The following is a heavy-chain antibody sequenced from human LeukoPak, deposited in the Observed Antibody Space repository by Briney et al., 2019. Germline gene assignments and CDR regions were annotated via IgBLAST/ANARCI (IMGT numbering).Heavy chain of an antibody. CDR3: AGDPGSSGWYYYYGMDV. CDR1: GFTFSSYE. Sequence: PGGSLRLSCAASGFTFSSYEMNWVRQAPGKGLEWVSYISSSGSTIYYADSVKGRFTISRDNAKNSLYLQMNSLRAEDTAVYYCAGDPGSSGWYYYYGMDVWGQGTTVTVSS. CDR2: ISSSGSTI. D-gene: IGHD6-19*01. J-gene: IGHJ6*02. V-gene: IGHV3-48*03.